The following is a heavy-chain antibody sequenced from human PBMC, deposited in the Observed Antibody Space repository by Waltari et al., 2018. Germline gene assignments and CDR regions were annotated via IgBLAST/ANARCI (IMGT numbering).Heavy chain of an antibody. J-gene: IGHJ4*02. CDR2: ISGSSSTI. D-gene: IGHD3-16*02. V-gene: IGHV3-48*01. CDR3: ATAARRRDVGDLS. CDR1: GFTFSSYS. Sequence: EVQLVESGGGLVQPGGSLRLSCGVSGFTFSSYSMNWVRQAPGKGLEWVSYISGSSSTIYYADSVKGRFTISRDKAKNSMHLQMSSLRAEDTAVYYCATAARRRDVGDLSWGQGTLVTVSS.